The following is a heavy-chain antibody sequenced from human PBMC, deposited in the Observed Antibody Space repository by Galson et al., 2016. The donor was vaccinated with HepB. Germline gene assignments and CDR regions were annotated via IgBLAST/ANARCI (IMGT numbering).Heavy chain of an antibody. V-gene: IGHV3-21*01. Sequence: SLRLSCAASGFTFNTYAMDWVRQAPGKGLEWVSSITRSSNYIYYADSFKDRFTISRDNAENSVCLQMNSLRAEDSAVYYCARSAKYFYGLDVWGQGTTVTVSS. CDR2: ITRSSNYI. D-gene: IGHD3-10*01. CDR3: ARSAKYFYGLDV. J-gene: IGHJ6*02. CDR1: GFTFNTYA.